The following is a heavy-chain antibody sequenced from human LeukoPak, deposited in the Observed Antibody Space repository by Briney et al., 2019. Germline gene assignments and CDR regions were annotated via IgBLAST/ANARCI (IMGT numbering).Heavy chain of an antibody. V-gene: IGHV5-51*01. CDR2: IYPGDSDT. D-gene: IGHD5/OR15-5a*01. CDR1: GSIFTSYW. Sequence: GASLQISGKGSGSIFTSYWSGGVRPLPGKGLGWMGIIYPGDSDTRYSPSFHGQVTISADKSISTAYLQWSSLKGSDTAMYYCARLVSYGMDVWGKGTTVTVSS. J-gene: IGHJ6*04. CDR3: ARLVSYGMDV.